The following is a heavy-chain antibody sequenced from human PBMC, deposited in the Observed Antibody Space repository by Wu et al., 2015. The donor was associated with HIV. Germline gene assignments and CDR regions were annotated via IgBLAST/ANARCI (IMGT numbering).Heavy chain of an antibody. CDR1: GYTFTGYY. V-gene: IGHV1-2*02. J-gene: IGHJ4*02. D-gene: IGHD2-21*01. CDR3: ARERVETFVVLSGFYFEF. CDR2: INPHSGNI. Sequence: QVQLVQSGAEVKKPGASVKVSCKASGYTFTGYYMHWVRQAPGQGLEWMGWINPHSGNIKYAQNFQDRVTMTRDTSISTAYVELRRLRSDDTAVYYCARERVETFVVLSGFYFEFWGQGTLVTVSS.